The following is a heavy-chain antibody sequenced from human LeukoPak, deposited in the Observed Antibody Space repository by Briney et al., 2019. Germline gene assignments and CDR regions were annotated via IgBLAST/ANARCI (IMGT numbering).Heavy chain of an antibody. J-gene: IGHJ3*02. CDR1: GGSISSGGYY. Sequence: PSETLSLTCTVSGGSISSGGYYWSWIRQHPGKGLEWIGYIYYSGNTYYNPSLKSRVTISVDTSKNQFSLKLSSVTAADTAVYYCARGQRGTAIRYFDWPLIGRHAFDIWGQGTMVTVSS. D-gene: IGHD3-9*01. CDR2: IYYSGNT. CDR3: ARGQRGTAIRYFDWPLIGRHAFDI. V-gene: IGHV4-31*03.